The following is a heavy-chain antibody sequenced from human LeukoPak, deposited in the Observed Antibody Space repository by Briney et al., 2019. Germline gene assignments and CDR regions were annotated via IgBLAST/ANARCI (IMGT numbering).Heavy chain of an antibody. D-gene: IGHD1-26*01. J-gene: IGHJ4*02. CDR1: GFTFSSYA. V-gene: IGHV3-23*01. Sequence: GGSLRLSCAASGFTFSSYAMSWVRQAPGKGLEWVSAIRDSGSSTHYADSVKGRFTTSRDNSKNTLFLQMNSLRAEDTAIYYCTKYGPQDSGSSHFDYWGQGALVTVSS. CDR3: TKYGPQDSGSSHFDY. CDR2: IRDSGSST.